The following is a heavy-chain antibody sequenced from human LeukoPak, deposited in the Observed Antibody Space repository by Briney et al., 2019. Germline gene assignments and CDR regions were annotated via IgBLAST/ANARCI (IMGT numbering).Heavy chain of an antibody. V-gene: IGHV1-69*04. CDR1: GGTFSSHA. CDR2: IIPILGIA. D-gene: IGHD5-18*01. CDR3: AREGLEGYSYGRWGDGMDV. Sequence: SVKVSCKASGGTFSSHAISWVRQAPGQGLEWMGRIIPILGIANYAQKFQGRVTITADKSTSTAYMELSSLRSEDTAVYYCAREGLEGYSYGRWGDGMDVWGQGTTVTVSS. J-gene: IGHJ6*02.